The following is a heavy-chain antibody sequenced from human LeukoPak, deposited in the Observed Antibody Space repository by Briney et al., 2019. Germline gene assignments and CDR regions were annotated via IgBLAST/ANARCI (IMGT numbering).Heavy chain of an antibody. J-gene: IGHJ4*02. CDR2: IIPIFGTA. V-gene: IGHV1-69*13. D-gene: IGHD6-19*01. Sequence: SVKVSCKASGGTFSSYAISWVRQAPGQGLEWMGGIIPIFGTANYAQKFQGRVTITADESTSTAYMELSSLRSEDTAVYYCARVENFSSGWYYFDYWGQGTLVTVSS. CDR3: ARVENFSSGWYYFDY. CDR1: GGTFSSYA.